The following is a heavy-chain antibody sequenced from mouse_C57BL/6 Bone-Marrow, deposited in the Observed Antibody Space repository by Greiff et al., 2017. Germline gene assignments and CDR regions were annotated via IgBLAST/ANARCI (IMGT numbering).Heavy chain of an antibody. D-gene: IGHD1-1*01. V-gene: IGHV5-17*01. J-gene: IGHJ4*01. Sequence: EVMLVESGGGLVKPGGSLKLSCAASGFTFSDYGMHWVRQAPEKGLEWVAYISSGSSTIYYADTVKGRFTISRDNAKNTLFLQMTSLRSEDTAMYYCARSSYYDYAMDYWGQGTSATVSS. CDR3: ARSSYYDYAMDY. CDR2: ISSGSSTI. CDR1: GFTFSDYG.